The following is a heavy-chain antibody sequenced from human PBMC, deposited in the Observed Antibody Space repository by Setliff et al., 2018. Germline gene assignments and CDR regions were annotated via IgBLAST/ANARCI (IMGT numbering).Heavy chain of an antibody. CDR2: INQDGSEK. CDR3: ARTCSGSGCYAGLES. Sequence: PGGSLRLSCAASGFTFSSYWMSWVRQAPGKGLEWVANINQDGSEKYYVDSVKGRFTISRDNAKNSLYLQMNSLRADDTAVYYCARTCSGSGCYAGLESWGQGTPVTVSS. D-gene: IGHD2-15*01. V-gene: IGHV3-7*01. CDR1: GFTFSSYW. J-gene: IGHJ4*02.